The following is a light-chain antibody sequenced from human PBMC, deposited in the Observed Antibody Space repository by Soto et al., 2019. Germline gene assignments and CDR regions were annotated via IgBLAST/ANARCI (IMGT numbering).Light chain of an antibody. Sequence: DIQMTQSPSSRSASVGDRVTITCRASQSISTYLNWYQQKLGKAPKLMIYAASSLQRGAPSRFSGSGSGTDFTLTISNLQPEDFATYYCQQGYSTPLTFGQGTKLEIK. CDR3: QQGYSTPLT. CDR1: QSISTY. V-gene: IGKV1-39*01. J-gene: IGKJ2*01. CDR2: AAS.